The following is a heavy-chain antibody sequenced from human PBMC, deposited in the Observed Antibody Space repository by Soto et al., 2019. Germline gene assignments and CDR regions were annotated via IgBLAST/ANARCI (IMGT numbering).Heavy chain of an antibody. J-gene: IGHJ4*02. CDR2: IIPLFVTA. Sequence: QVQLVQSGADVKKPGSSVKVSCQASVVTFSSETLGGVRQAPVQGLEWVGGIIPLFVTASYAHKFQGRVTITAAESPSTVYMELSSLRSDDTAVYFCETELGENTASPFDAWGQGTLVTVSS. CDR1: VVTFSSET. V-gene: IGHV1-69*01. CDR3: ETELGENTASPFDA. D-gene: IGHD3-10*01.